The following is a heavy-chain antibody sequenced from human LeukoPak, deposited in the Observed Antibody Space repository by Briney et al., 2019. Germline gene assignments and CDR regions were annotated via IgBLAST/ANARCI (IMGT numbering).Heavy chain of an antibody. CDR1: GFTFSSYG. D-gene: IGHD5-18*01. V-gene: IGHV3-30*18. Sequence: PGGSLRLSCAASGFTFSSYGMHWLRQAPGKGLEWVAVISYDGSNKYYADSVKGRFTISRDNSKNTLYLQMNSLRAEDTAVYYCAKDLRGYSYGLYYYGMDVWGKGTTVTVSS. CDR2: ISYDGSNK. J-gene: IGHJ6*04. CDR3: AKDLRGYSYGLYYYGMDV.